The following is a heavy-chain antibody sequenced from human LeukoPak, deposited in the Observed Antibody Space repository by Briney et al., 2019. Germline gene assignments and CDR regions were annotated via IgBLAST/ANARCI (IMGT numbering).Heavy chain of an antibody. Sequence: GGSLRLSCAASGFTFSSSSMNWVRQAPGKGLEFVSSISPSCSYIYYADSVKGRFTISRDDAKNSLFLQMNSLRAKGTAVYYCARTNSGYDWESDYWGQGTLVTVSS. CDR3: ARTNSGYDWESDY. D-gene: IGHD5-12*01. CDR1: GFTFSSSS. CDR2: ISPSCSYI. V-gene: IGHV3-21*04. J-gene: IGHJ4*02.